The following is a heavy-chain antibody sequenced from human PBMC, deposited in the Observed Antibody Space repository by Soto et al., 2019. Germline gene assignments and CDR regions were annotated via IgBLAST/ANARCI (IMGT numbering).Heavy chain of an antibody. CDR1: GGSVSSGSYY. D-gene: IGHD2-21*01. V-gene: IGHV4-61*01. J-gene: IGHJ4*02. CDR3: ASDSRTRIFDY. Sequence: QVQLQESGPGLVKPSETLSLTCTVSGGSVSSGSYYWSGIRQPPGKGLEWIGYIYYSGSTNYNSSLKSRFTISVDTSKNQFSLKLSSVTAADTAVYYCASDSRTRIFDYWGQGTLVTVSS. CDR2: IYYSGST.